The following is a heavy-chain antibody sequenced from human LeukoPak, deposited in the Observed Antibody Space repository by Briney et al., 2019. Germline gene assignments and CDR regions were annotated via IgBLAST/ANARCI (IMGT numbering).Heavy chain of an antibody. CDR2: IKTKTHAETA. Sequence: TAGGSLRLSCAASGFTFTSAWMNWVRQAPGKGLEWVGRIKTKTHAETADHAAAVSGRFTISRDDSKNTWYLQMNSVKPEDTALYYCTTDQSVWDRTGYGSSADWGQGTLVTVSS. J-gene: IGHJ4*02. V-gene: IGHV3-15*05. CDR3: TTDQSVWDRTGYGSSAD. CDR1: GFTFTSAW. D-gene: IGHD5-12*01.